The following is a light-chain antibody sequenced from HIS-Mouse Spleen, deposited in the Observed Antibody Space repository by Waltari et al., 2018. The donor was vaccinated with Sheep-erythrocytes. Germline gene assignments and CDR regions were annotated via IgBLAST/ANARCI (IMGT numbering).Light chain of an antibody. V-gene: IGKV1-33*01. J-gene: IGKJ4*01. CDR1: QDISNY. CDR2: DAS. CDR3: QQYDNLLT. Sequence: DIQMTQSPSSLSASVGDRVTITCQVSQDISNYLNWYQQKPGKAPKLLNYDASNLETGVPSRFSGSGSGTDFTFTISSLQPEDIATYYCQQYDNLLTFGGGTKVEIK.